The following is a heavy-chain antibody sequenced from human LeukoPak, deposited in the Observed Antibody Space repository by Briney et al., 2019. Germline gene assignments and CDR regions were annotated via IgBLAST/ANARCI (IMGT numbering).Heavy chain of an antibody. CDR1: GYSISSGYY. J-gene: IGHJ4*02. CDR3: AKVRWGSDNALDS. Sequence: PSETLCLTCTVSGYSISSGYYWGWIRQPPGKGLEWIGSIYHSGSTYYNPSLKSRVTISVDTSKNQFSLKLSSVTAADTAVYYCAKVRWGSDNALDSWGQGTLVTGSS. V-gene: IGHV4-38-2*02. CDR2: IYHSGST. D-gene: IGHD3-16*01.